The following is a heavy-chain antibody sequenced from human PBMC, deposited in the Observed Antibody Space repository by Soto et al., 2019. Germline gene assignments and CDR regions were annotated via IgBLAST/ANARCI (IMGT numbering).Heavy chain of an antibody. D-gene: IGHD5-12*01. CDR1: GGSISSYY. CDR2: IYYSGST. J-gene: IGHJ6*03. Sequence: PSETLSLTCTVSGGSISSYYWSWIRQPPGKGLEWIGYIYYSGSTNYNPSLKSRVTISVDTSKNQFSLKLSSVTAADTAVYYCARGLRFSMYYYYYYMDVWGKGTTVTVSS. V-gene: IGHV4-59*01. CDR3: ARGLRFSMYYYYYYMDV.